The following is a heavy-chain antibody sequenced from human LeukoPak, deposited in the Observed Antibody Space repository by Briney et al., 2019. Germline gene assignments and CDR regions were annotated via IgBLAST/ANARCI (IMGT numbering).Heavy chain of an antibody. Sequence: PGGSLRLSCAASGFTFSSSAMSWVRQAPGKGLEWVAFIRYDGSNKYYADSVKGRFTISRDNSKNTLYLQMNSLRAEDTAVYYCASPYYDSSGYLDYWGQGTLVTVSS. CDR3: ASPYYDSSGYLDY. CDR1: GFTFSSSA. CDR2: IRYDGSNK. D-gene: IGHD3-22*01. V-gene: IGHV3-30*02. J-gene: IGHJ4*02.